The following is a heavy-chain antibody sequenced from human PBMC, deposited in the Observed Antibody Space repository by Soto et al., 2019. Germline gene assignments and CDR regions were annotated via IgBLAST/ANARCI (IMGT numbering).Heavy chain of an antibody. CDR2: INPSGGST. J-gene: IGHJ6*02. V-gene: IGHV1-46*03. D-gene: IGHD4-17*01. Sequence: ASVKVSCKASGYTFPSYYMHWVRQAPGQGLEWMGIINPSGGSTSYAQKFQGRVTMTRDTSTSTVYMELSSLRSEDTAVYYCASPMTTVTTSYGMDVWGQGTTVTVSS. CDR3: ASPMTTVTTSYGMDV. CDR1: GYTFPSYY.